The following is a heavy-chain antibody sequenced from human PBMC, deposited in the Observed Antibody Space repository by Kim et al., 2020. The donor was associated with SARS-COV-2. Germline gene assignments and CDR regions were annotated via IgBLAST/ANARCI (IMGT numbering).Heavy chain of an antibody. D-gene: IGHD3-3*01. CDR2: IWYDGSNK. CDR1: GFTFSSYG. V-gene: IGHV3-33*01. J-gene: IGHJ6*02. CDR3: ARAVTAGGVTSNYYYYYGMDV. Sequence: GGSMRLSCAASGFTFSSYGMHWVRQAPGKGLEWVAVIWYDGSNKYYADSVKGRFTISRDNSKNTLYLQMNSLRAEDTAVYYCARAVTAGGVTSNYYYYYGMDVWGQGTTVTVSS.